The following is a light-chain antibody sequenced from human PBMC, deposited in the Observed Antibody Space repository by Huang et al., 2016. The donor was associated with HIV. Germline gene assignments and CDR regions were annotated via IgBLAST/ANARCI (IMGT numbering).Light chain of an antibody. CDR1: QGIANH. Sequence: DIQMTQSPSSLSASVGDRVTISCRASQGIANHLAWYQQRPGKAPKRLIYAASALQSGVPARFSGRGSGTEFTLTISSLQPEDVATYFCQKYNSAPRTFGPGTKVEIK. J-gene: IGKJ3*01. CDR3: QKYNSAPRT. V-gene: IGKV1-27*01. CDR2: AAS.